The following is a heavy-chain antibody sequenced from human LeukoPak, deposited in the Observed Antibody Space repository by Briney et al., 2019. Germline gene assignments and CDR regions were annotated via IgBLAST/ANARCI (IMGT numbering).Heavy chain of an antibody. Sequence: PSETLSLTCTVSGGSISSYYWGWIRQPPGKGLEWIGSIYYSGSTYYNPSLKSRVTISVDTSKNQFSLKLSSVTAADTAVYYCARETSSSSQPFDYWGQGTLVTVSS. CDR3: ARETSSSSQPFDY. J-gene: IGHJ4*02. D-gene: IGHD6-13*01. CDR1: GGSISSYY. V-gene: IGHV4-39*07. CDR2: IYYSGST.